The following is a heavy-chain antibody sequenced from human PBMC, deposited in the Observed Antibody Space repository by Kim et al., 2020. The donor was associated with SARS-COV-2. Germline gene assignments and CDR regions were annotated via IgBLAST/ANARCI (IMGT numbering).Heavy chain of an antibody. CDR1: AYTFTTYD. D-gene: IGHD3-10*01. CDR2: INAGNGNT. CDR3: AWGWVGKTHFDY. J-gene: IGHJ4*02. V-gene: IGHV1-3*01. Sequence: ASVKVSCKASAYTFTTYDMHWVRQAPGQRLEWMGWINAGNGNTKYLQNFQGRVTFTRDTSASTAYMELYSLTSEDTAVYYCAWGWVGKTHFDYWGQGTLVTVSS.